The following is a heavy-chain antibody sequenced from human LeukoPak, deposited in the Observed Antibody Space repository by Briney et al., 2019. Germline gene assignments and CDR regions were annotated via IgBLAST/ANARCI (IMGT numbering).Heavy chain of an antibody. CDR1: GGSISSYY. V-gene: IGHV4-59*08. J-gene: IGHJ6*02. D-gene: IGHD3-10*01. Sequence: PSETLSLTCTVSGGSISSYYRSWIRQPPGKGLEWIGYIYYSGSTNYNPSLKSRVTISVDTSKNQFSLKLSSVTAADTAVYYCARHGGSYYYGSGSYYNPSDYGMDVWGQGTTVTVSS. CDR3: ARHGGSYYYGSGSYYNPSDYGMDV. CDR2: IYYSGST.